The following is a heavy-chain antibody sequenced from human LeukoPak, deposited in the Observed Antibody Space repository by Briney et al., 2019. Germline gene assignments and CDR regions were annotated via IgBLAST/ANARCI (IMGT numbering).Heavy chain of an antibody. Sequence: ASVKVSCKASGYTFTSYYMHWVRQAPGQGLEWMGIINPSGGSTSYAQKFQGRVTMTRDMSTSTVYMELSSLRSEDTAVYYCAPMAVAGQLPRGIWGQGTLVTVSS. D-gene: IGHD6-19*01. CDR3: APMAVAGQLPRGI. CDR2: INPSGGST. J-gene: IGHJ4*02. V-gene: IGHV1-46*01. CDR1: GYTFTSYY.